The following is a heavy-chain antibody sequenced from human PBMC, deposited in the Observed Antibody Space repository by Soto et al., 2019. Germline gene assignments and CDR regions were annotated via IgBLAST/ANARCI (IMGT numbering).Heavy chain of an antibody. V-gene: IGHV1-69*01. CDR3: ARAPILVGETTYENYFDY. D-gene: IGHD2-21*01. J-gene: IGHJ4*02. Sequence: QVQLVQSGAEEKKPGSSVKVSCKASGGTFSNFVISWVRQAPGQGLEWMGGNSPIFGTANYAQKFQGRVTIIADESTGTTYMELTSLRSEDTAVYYCARAPILVGETTYENYFDYWGQGTLVTVSS. CDR1: GGTFSNFV. CDR2: NSPIFGTA.